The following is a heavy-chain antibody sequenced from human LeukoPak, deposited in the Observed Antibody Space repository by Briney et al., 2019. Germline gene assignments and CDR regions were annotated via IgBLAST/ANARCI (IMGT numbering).Heavy chain of an antibody. Sequence: GGSLRLSCAASGFTFSSYSMNWVRQAPGKGLEWVSSISSSSSYIYYADSVKGRFTISRDNAKNSLYLQMNSLRAEDTAVYYCARGPGDVWWLPDYWGQGTLVAVSS. CDR1: GFTFSSYS. CDR3: ARGPGDVWWLPDY. J-gene: IGHJ4*02. CDR2: ISSSSSYI. D-gene: IGHD5-12*01. V-gene: IGHV3-21*01.